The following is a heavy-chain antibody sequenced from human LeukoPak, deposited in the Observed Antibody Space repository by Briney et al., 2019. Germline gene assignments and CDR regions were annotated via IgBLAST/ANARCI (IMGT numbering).Heavy chain of an antibody. J-gene: IGHJ4*02. CDR1: GYTFTSYG. Sequence: ASVKVSCKASGYTFTSYGISWVRQAPGQGLEWMGWISAYNSNTNYAQKLQGRVTMTTDTSTSTAYMELRSLRSDDTAVYYCARDEDPGYSSSWIDYWGQGTLVTVSS. D-gene: IGHD6-13*01. CDR2: ISAYNSNT. V-gene: IGHV1-18*01. CDR3: ARDEDPGYSSSWIDY.